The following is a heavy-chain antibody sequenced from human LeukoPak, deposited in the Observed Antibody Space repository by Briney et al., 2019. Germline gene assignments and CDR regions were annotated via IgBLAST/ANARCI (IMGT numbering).Heavy chain of an antibody. CDR2: IYYSGST. D-gene: IGHD2-15*01. J-gene: IGHJ1*01. CDR3: ARDTGVVVGYFQH. CDR1: GGSFSSYY. V-gene: IGHV4-59*01. Sequence: SETLSLTCAIHGGSFSSYYWSWIRQPPGKGLEWIGYIYYSGSTSYNPSLKSRITISVDTFKNQFSLKLGSVTAADTAVYYCARDTGVVVGYFQHWGQGTLVTVSS.